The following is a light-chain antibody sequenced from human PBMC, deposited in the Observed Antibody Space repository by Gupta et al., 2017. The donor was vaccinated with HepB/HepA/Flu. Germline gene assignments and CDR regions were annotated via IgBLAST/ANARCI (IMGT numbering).Light chain of an antibody. CDR1: QSISSY. V-gene: IGKV1-39*01. Sequence: DIQMTQSPSSLSASVGDRVTITCRASQSISSYLNWYQQKPGKAPKLLIYAASSLQSGVPSRFSGSGSGTDFTLTISRRQPEDFATYYWQQVYSTQTFGQGTKVEIK. J-gene: IGKJ1*01. CDR3: QQVYSTQT. CDR2: AAS.